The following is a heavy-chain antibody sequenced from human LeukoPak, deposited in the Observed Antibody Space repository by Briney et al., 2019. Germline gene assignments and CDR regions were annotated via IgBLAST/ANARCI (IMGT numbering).Heavy chain of an antibody. J-gene: IGHJ3*02. CDR1: GYTFTGYS. CDR3: ARDRRFAAPWTFDI. CDR2: IYPDSGGT. Sequence: ASVKVSCKASGYTFTGYSIHWVRQAPGQRLEWMGWIYPDSGGTNYAQKFQGRVTLTRDTSISTAYMELSRLRSDDTAVYFCARDRRFAAPWTFDIWGLGTMVSVSS. V-gene: IGHV1-2*02. D-gene: IGHD1-1*01.